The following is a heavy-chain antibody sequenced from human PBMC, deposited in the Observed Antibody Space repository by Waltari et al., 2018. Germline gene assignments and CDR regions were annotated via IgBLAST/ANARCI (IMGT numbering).Heavy chain of an antibody. J-gene: IGHJ6*02. CDR1: GFTFSRYW. CDR3: ARVATKTYSSPVPGRPYYYGMDV. Sequence: EEQLVESGGGLAQPGESLRLSCAASGFTFSRYWMDWVRQAPRKGLVWVSRINSDGSSTTYADSVKGRFTISRDNGKNTLYVQMNRLRAEDTAVYYCARVATKTYSSPVPGRPYYYGMDVWGQGTTVTVSS. V-gene: IGHV3-74*01. CDR2: INSDGSST. D-gene: IGHD3-22*01.